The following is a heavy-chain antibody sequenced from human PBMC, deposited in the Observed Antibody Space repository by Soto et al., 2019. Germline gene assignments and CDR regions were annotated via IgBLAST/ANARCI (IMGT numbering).Heavy chain of an antibody. V-gene: IGHV4-61*01. J-gene: IGHJ5*02. D-gene: IGHD6-19*01. Sequence: SETLSLTCTVSGGSVSSGSYYWSWIRQPPGKGLEWIGYIYYSGSTNYNPSLKSRVTISVDTSKNQFSLKLSSVTAADTAVYYCARRTIAVAGTDWFDPWGQGTLVTVSS. CDR3: ARRTIAVAGTDWFDP. CDR1: GGSVSSGSYY. CDR2: IYYSGST.